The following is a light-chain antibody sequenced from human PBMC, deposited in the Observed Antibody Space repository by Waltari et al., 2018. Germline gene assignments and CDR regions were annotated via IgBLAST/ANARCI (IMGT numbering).Light chain of an antibody. J-gene: IGKJ4*01. Sequence: EIVLTQSPATLSLSPGDTATVSCRASQSVYTYLAWYQHKPGQVPRLLIYDASKRATGVPARFSGSGSGADFTLIISSLESEDFAVYYCHQRSNWPLTFGGGTKVDIK. CDR1: QSVYTY. V-gene: IGKV3-11*01. CDR2: DAS. CDR3: HQRSNWPLT.